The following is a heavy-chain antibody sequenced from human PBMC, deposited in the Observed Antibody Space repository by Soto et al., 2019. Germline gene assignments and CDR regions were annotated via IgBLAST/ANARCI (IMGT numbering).Heavy chain of an antibody. CDR2: MYSSGSS. CDR1: GGSITSYK. Sequence: QVQLQESGPGLVKPSETLSLTCTVSGGSITSYKWSWIRQSPGKGLEWIAYMYSSGSSSYNPSLKSRVTISVDTSKNQYYLKLNSATAADTAVYYCAREWSACDYWGQGILVTVSS. CDR3: AREWSACDY. J-gene: IGHJ4*02. D-gene: IGHD2-15*01. V-gene: IGHV4-59*01.